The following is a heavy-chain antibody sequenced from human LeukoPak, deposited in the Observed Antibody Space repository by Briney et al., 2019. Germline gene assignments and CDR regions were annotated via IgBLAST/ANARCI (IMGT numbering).Heavy chain of an antibody. V-gene: IGHV3-7*01. D-gene: IGHD2-2*01. CDR3: ARRYQLRLRTRFDY. CDR1: GFTFSSYW. CDR2: IKQDGSEK. J-gene: IGHJ4*02. Sequence: GGPLRLSCAASGFTFSSYWMSWVRQAPGKGLEWVANIKQDGSEKYYVDSVKGRFTISRDNAKNSLYLQMNSLRAEDTAVYYCARRYQLRLRTRFDYWGQGTLVTVSS.